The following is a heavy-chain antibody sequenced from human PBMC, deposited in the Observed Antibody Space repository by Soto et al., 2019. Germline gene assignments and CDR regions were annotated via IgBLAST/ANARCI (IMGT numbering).Heavy chain of an antibody. CDR2: ISSSSSTI. Sequence: PGGSLRLSCAASGFTFSSYSMNWVRQAPGKGLEWVSYISSSSSTIYYADSVKGRFTISRDNAKNSLYLQMNSLRAEDTAVYYCARDHSVLLRYFDWSQACFDYWGQGTLVTVSS. J-gene: IGHJ4*02. D-gene: IGHD3-9*01. CDR1: GFTFSSYS. CDR3: ARDHSVLLRYFDWSQACFDY. V-gene: IGHV3-48*01.